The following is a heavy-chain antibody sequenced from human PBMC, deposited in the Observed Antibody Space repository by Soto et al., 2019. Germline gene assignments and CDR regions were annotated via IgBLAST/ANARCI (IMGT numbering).Heavy chain of an antibody. Sequence: QVQLVQSGAEVKKPGSSVKVSCKASGGTFSSYAISWVRQAPGQGLEWMGGIIPIFGTANYAQKFQGRVTITADESTSTAYMELSSLRSEDTAVYYCARDQAHYYGVNNGGAFDIWGQGTMVTVSS. CDR3: ARDQAHYYGVNNGGAFDI. D-gene: IGHD4-17*01. J-gene: IGHJ3*02. CDR1: GGTFSSYA. CDR2: IIPIFGTA. V-gene: IGHV1-69*01.